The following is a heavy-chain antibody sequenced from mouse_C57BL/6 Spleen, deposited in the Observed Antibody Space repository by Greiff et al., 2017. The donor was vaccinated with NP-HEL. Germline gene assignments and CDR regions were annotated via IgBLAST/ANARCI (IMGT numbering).Heavy chain of an antibody. Sequence: QVQLQQPGAELVRPGTSVKLSCKASGYTFTSYWMHWVKQRPGQGLEWIGVIDPSDSYTNYNQKFKGKATLTVDTSSSTAYMQLSSLTSEDSAVYYCARLTTVVATNYFDYWGQGTTLTVSS. D-gene: IGHD1-1*01. CDR3: ARLTTVVATNYFDY. CDR1: GYTFTSYW. CDR2: IDPSDSYT. V-gene: IGHV1-59*01. J-gene: IGHJ2*01.